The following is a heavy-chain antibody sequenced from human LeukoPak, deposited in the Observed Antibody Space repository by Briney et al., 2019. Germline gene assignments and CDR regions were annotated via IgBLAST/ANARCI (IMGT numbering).Heavy chain of an antibody. CDR1: GFTFSSYW. V-gene: IGHV3-7*01. J-gene: IGHJ4*02. CDR3: ARDRTYYDFWSGDY. Sequence: GGSLRLSCAASGFTFSSYWMSWVRQAPGKGLEWVANIKQDGSEKYYVDSVKGRFTISRDNAKNSLYLQMNSLRAEYTAVYYCARDRTYYDFWSGDYWGQGTLVTVSS. D-gene: IGHD3-3*01. CDR2: IKQDGSEK.